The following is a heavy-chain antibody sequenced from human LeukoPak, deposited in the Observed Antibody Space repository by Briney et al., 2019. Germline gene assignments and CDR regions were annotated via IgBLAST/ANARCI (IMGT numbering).Heavy chain of an antibody. CDR1: GGSFSGYY. CDR2: INHSGST. CDR3: AREGRAAAGPGDY. J-gene: IGHJ4*02. V-gene: IGHV4-34*01. Sequence: ASETLSLTCAVYGGSFSGYYWSWIRQPPGKGLEWIGEINHSGSTNYNPSLKSRVTISVDTSKNQFSLKLSSVTAADTAVYYCAREGRAAAGPGDYWGQGTLVTVSS. D-gene: IGHD6-13*01.